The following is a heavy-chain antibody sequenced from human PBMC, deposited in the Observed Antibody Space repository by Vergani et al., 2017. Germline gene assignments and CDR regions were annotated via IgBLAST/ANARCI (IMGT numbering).Heavy chain of an antibody. CDR1: GGSISSSSYY. J-gene: IGHJ4*02. D-gene: IGHD2-21*01. Sequence: QLQLQESGPGLVKPSETLSLTCTVSGGSISSSSYYWGWIRQPPGKGLEWIGSIYYSGSTYYNPSLKSRVTISVDTSKNQFSLKLSSVTAADTAVYYCARGPTPRWRLLDYWGQGTLVTVSS. CDR3: ARGPTPRWRLLDY. CDR2: IYYSGST. V-gene: IGHV4-39*07.